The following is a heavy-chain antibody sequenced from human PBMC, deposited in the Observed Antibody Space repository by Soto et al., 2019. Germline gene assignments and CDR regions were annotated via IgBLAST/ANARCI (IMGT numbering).Heavy chain of an antibody. Sequence: PSQTLSLTCAISGDSLSNNNVAWNWIRQSPSRGLEWLGRTYYTSKWYNDYAVSVKSRITINPDTSKNQFSLQLNSVTPEDTAVYFCVRGRTFYFDARAQATMVTVS. CDR1: GDSLSNNNVA. D-gene: IGHD2-2*01. CDR3: VRGRTFYFDA. CDR2: TYYTSKWYN. V-gene: IGHV6-1*01. J-gene: IGHJ3*01.